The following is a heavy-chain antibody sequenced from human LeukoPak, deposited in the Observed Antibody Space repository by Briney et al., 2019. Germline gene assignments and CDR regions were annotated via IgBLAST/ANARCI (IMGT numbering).Heavy chain of an antibody. CDR2: ISGSGGST. D-gene: IGHD4-17*01. CDR3: AKDGVRTVTIYYYYYMDV. J-gene: IGHJ6*03. V-gene: IGHV3-23*01. Sequence: PGGSLRLSCAASGFTFSSYAMSWVRQAPGKGLEWVSAISGSGGSTYYADSVKGRFTISRDNSKNTLYLQMNSLGAEDTAVYYCAKDGVRTVTIYYYYYMDVWGKGTTVTVSS. CDR1: GFTFSSYA.